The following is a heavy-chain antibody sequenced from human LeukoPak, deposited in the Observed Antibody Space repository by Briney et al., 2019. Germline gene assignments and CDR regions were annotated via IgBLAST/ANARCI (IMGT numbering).Heavy chain of an antibody. Sequence: ASVKVSCKASGYTFTGYYMHWVRQAPGQGLEWMGWINPNSGGTNYAQKFQGRVTMTRDTSISTAYMELSRLRSDDTAVYYCARATMILVGNAFDIWGQGTMVTVSS. D-gene: IGHD3-22*01. CDR2: INPNSGGT. CDR1: GYTFTGYY. V-gene: IGHV1-2*02. CDR3: ARATMILVGNAFDI. J-gene: IGHJ3*02.